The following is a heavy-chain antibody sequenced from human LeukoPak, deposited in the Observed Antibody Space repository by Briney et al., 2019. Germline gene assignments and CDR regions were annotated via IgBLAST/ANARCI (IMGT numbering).Heavy chain of an antibody. V-gene: IGHV4-39*02. CDR3: ARHSGSGSLSRPFDP. D-gene: IGHD3-10*01. J-gene: IGHJ5*02. CDR1: GDSVTSGGFY. Sequence: PSETLSLTCTVSGDSVTSGGFYWAWLRQPPGKGLEWVATVYYTGSTYYTPSLNSRVTISIDTSKNHFSLKLRSVVAPDTAVYFCARHSGSGSLSRPFDPWGQGTLVTVSS. CDR2: VYYTGST.